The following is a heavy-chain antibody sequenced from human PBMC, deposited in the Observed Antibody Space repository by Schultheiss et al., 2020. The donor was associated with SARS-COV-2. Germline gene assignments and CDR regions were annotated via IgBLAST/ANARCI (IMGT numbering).Heavy chain of an antibody. Sequence: GGSLRLSCAASGFIFSDYYINWFRQAPGKGLEWIAYIGLSGSPIYFADSVNGRFTISRDNGKKSLYLQMNSLRAEDTAVYYCAVRYTEAYGMDVWGQGTTVTVSS. CDR3: AVRYTEAYGMDV. CDR2: IGLSGSPI. D-gene: IGHD1-14*01. CDR1: GFIFSDYY. V-gene: IGHV3-11*04. J-gene: IGHJ6*02.